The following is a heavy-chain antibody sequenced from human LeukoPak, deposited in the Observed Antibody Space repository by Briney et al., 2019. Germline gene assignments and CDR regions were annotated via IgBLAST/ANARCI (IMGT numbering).Heavy chain of an antibody. CDR2: IKEDGSDK. V-gene: IGHV3-7*01. CDR1: GFTFSSYW. CDR3: ARDHSGTYWGYFDY. J-gene: IGHJ4*02. D-gene: IGHD1-26*01. Sequence: GGSLRLSCAASGFTFSSYWMSWVRQAPGKGLEWVANIKEDGSDKYYVDSVKGRFTISRDNAKNSLYLQMNSLRAEDTAVYYCARDHSGTYWGYFDYWGQGTLVTVSS.